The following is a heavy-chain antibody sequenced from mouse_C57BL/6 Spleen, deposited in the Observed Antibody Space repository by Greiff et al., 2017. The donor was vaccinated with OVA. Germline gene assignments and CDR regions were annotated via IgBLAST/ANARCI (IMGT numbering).Heavy chain of an antibody. CDR2: IDPENGDT. CDR3: TVYYGSAGFAY. CDR1: GFTIKDDY. V-gene: IGHV14-4*01. D-gene: IGHD2-2*01. J-gene: IGHJ3*01. Sequence: EVQLQQSGAELVRPGASVKLSCTASGFTIKDDYMHWVKQRPEQGLEWIGWIDPENGDTEYASKFQGKATITADTSSNTAYLQLSSLTSEDTAVYYCTVYYGSAGFAYWGQGTLVTVSA.